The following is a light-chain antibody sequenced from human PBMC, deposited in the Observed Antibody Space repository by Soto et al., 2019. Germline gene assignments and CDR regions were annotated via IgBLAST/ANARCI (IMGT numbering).Light chain of an antibody. CDR3: SSYAGSNPVV. CDR2: EVS. Sequence: QSDLTQPPSASGSPGQSVTISCTGTSSDIGGFNYVSWYQQHPGKAPKLIIYEVSKRPSGVPDRFSGSKSGNTASLTVSGLQTEDEANYYCSSYAGSNPVVFGGGTKVTVL. J-gene: IGLJ2*01. CDR1: SSDIGGFNY. V-gene: IGLV2-8*01.